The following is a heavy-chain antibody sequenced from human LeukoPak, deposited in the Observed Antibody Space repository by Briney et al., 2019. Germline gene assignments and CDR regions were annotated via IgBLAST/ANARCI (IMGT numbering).Heavy chain of an antibody. CDR2: ISSSSSTI. Sequence: GGSLRLSCAASGFTFSSYSMNWVRQAPGKGLEWVSYISSSSSTIYYADSVKGRFTISRDNAKNSLYLQMNSLRAEDTAVYYCAKSGVWWFGELLPATDAFDIWGQGTMVTVSS. J-gene: IGHJ3*02. CDR3: AKSGVWWFGELLPATDAFDI. CDR1: GFTFSSYS. D-gene: IGHD3-10*01. V-gene: IGHV3-48*01.